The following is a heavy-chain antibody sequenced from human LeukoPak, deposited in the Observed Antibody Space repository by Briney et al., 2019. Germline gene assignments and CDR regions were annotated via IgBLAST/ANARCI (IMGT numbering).Heavy chain of an antibody. V-gene: IGHV4-39*01. J-gene: IGHJ4*02. D-gene: IGHD4-23*01. CDR2: IYYSGST. CDR3: ARHFPDYGGNPYYFDY. Sequence: KPSETLSLTCTVSAGSISSSSYYWGWIRQPPGKGLAWIGSIYYSGSTYYNPSLKSRVTISVDTSKNQFSLKLSSVTAADTAVYYSARHFPDYGGNPYYFDYWGQRTLVTVSS. CDR1: AGSISSSSYY.